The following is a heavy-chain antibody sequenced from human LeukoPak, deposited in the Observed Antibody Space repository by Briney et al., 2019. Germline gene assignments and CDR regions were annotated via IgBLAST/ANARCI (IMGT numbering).Heavy chain of an antibody. J-gene: IGHJ4*02. CDR2: INAGTGDG. V-gene: IGHV1-3*01. Sequence: ASVKVSCKASGGTFSSYAISWVRQAPGQTLEWMGWINAGTGDGKYSQNFQGRLTMTSDTSATTLYMELNSLTFEDTAVYYCARSGADWSCDNWGQGTLVTVSS. D-gene: IGHD2-21*01. CDR1: GGTFSSYA. CDR3: ARSGADWSCDN.